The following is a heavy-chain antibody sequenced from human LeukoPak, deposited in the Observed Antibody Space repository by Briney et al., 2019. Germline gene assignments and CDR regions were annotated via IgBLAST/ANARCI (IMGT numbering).Heavy chain of an antibody. D-gene: IGHD3-10*01. J-gene: IGHJ4*02. V-gene: IGHV1-8*01. CDR3: ARGRKVRGDSQYYFDY. CDR2: MNPNSGNT. CDR1: GYTFTGYD. Sequence: ASVKVSCKASGYTFTGYDINWVRQATGQGLEWMGWMNPNSGNTGYAQKFQGRVTMTRNTSISTAYMELSSLRSEDTAVYYCARGRKVRGDSQYYFDYWGQGTLVTVSS.